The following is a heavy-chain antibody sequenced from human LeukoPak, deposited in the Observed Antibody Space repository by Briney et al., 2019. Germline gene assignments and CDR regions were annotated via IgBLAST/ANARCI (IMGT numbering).Heavy chain of an antibody. CDR1: GGSISSSSYY. D-gene: IGHD3-22*01. CDR3: ARDSSGQRAHWFDP. J-gene: IGHJ5*02. Sequence: SETLSLTCTVSGGSISSSSYYWGWIRQPPGKGLEWIGSIYYSGSTYYNPSLKSRVTISVDTSKNQFSLKLSSVTAADTAVYYCARDSSGQRAHWFDPWGQGTLVTVSS. CDR2: IYYSGST. V-gene: IGHV4-39*07.